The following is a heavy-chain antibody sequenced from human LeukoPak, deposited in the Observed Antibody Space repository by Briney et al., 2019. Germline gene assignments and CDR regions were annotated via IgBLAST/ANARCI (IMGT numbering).Heavy chain of an antibody. CDR1: GFTFRNYA. V-gene: IGHV3-30*02. CDR2: IGYDGDNK. D-gene: IGHD6-19*01. CDR3: AKDPSTLYSSGLDF. Sequence: GSLRLSCAASGFTFRNYAMHWVRQAPGKGLGWVAIIGYDGDNKYYADSVKGRFTISRDNSKNTLSLQMNSLRGEDTAVYYCAKDPSTLYSSGLDFWGQGTLVTVSS. J-gene: IGHJ4*02.